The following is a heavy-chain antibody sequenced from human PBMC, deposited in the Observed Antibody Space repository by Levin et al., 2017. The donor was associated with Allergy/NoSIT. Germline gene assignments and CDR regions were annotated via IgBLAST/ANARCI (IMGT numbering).Heavy chain of an antibody. V-gene: IGHV3-30*04. CDR3: ARDTGEPLGLYNAMDA. Sequence: PGGSLRLSCAASGFTFGNFAMHWVRQAPGKGLEWLAVISYDGRIKYYADSVKGRLTISRDNDKKTLNLQMISLRSEDTARYHCARDTGEPLGLYNAMDAWGQGTTVTVSS. CDR2: ISYDGRIK. CDR1: GFTFGNFA. D-gene: IGHD3-16*01. J-gene: IGHJ6*02.